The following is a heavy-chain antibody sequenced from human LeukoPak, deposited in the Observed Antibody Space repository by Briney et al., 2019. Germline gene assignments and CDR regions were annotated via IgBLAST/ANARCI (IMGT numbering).Heavy chain of an antibody. Sequence: SETLSLTCTVSDGSINNYYWSWIRQPAGKGLEWIGRIYTRGSTNYNPSLKSRVTMSVDTSKNQFSLKLSSVTAADTAVYYCARGRYCSADISSGGDAFDIWGQGTMVSVS. J-gene: IGHJ3*02. CDR3: ARGRYCSADISSGGDAFDI. CDR1: DGSINNYY. CDR2: IYTRGST. V-gene: IGHV4-4*07. D-gene: IGHD2-15*01.